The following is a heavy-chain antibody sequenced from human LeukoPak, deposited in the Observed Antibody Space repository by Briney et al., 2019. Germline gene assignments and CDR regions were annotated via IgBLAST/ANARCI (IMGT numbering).Heavy chain of an antibody. V-gene: IGHV4-59*01. CDR3: ARETGYCSGSSCYSEGLAY. Sequence: SETLSLTCTVPGGSISSYYWSWIRQPPGKGLEWIGYIYYSGSANYNPSLKSRVTISVDTSKKQFSLRLSSVTAADTAVYYCARETGYCSGSSCYSEGLAYWGQGTLVTVSS. D-gene: IGHD2-15*01. J-gene: IGHJ4*02. CDR2: IYYSGSA. CDR1: GGSISSYY.